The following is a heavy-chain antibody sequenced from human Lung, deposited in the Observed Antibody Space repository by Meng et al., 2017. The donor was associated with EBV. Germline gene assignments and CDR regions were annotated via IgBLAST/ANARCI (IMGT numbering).Heavy chain of an antibody. CDR2: ISHSGTT. Sequence: LQESGPGLGKSSGTLSLSCAVSGASISNNNWWSWVRQPPGKGLEWIGEISHSGTTNYTPSLKSRVTISVDKSKNQFSLKLTSVTAADTAVYYCARIEGYDRLYHFGQWGRGTLVTVSS. CDR1: GASISNNNW. CDR3: ARIEGYDRLYHFGQ. D-gene: IGHD5-12*01. J-gene: IGHJ4*02. V-gene: IGHV4-4*02.